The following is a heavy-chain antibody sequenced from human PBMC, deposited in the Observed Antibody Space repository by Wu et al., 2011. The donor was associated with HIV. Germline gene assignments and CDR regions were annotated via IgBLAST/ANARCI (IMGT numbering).Heavy chain of an antibody. CDR1: GGTFSSYA. J-gene: IGHJ6*02. CDR2: IIPIFGTA. D-gene: IGHD6-13*01. V-gene: IGHV1-69*06. Sequence: QVQLVQSGAEVKKPGSSVKVSCKASGGTFSSYAISWVRQAPGQGLEWMGRIIPIFGTANYAQKFQGRVTITADKSTSTAYMELSSLRSEDTAVYYCARDRMRAAAGTCWEVYYYYYGMDVWGQGDHGHRLL. CDR3: ARDRMRAAAGTCWEVYYYYYGMDV.